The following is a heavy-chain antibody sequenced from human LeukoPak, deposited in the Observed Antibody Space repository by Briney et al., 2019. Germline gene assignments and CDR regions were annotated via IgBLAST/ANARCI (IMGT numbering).Heavy chain of an antibody. V-gene: IGHV3-7*01. D-gene: IGHD6-19*01. Sequence: HPGGSLRLSCAASGFTFSSYWMSWVRQAPGKGLEWVANIKQDGSEKYYVDSVKGRFTISRDNAKNSLYLQMNSLRAEDTAVYYCARGAVAGRRGDAFDIWGQGTMVTVSS. CDR1: GFTFSSYW. CDR3: ARGAVAGRRGDAFDI. J-gene: IGHJ3*02. CDR2: IKQDGSEK.